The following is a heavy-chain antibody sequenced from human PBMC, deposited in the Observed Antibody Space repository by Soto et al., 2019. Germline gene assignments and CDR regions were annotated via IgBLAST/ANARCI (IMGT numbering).Heavy chain of an antibody. Sequence: SETLSLTCTVSGGSISSGGYYWSWIRQHPGKGLEWIGYIYYSGNSYLNPSLKSRLSISVDTSKNQFSLELRSVTAADTAVYYCAREQWGFDSWGQGTLVTVSS. CDR3: AREQWGFDS. CDR2: IYYSGNS. V-gene: IGHV4-31*03. J-gene: IGHJ4*02. D-gene: IGHD6-19*01. CDR1: GGSISSGGYY.